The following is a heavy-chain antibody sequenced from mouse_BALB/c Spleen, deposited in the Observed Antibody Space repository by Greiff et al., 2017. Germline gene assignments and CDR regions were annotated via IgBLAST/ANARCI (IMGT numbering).Heavy chain of an antibody. V-gene: IGHV2-6-7*01. J-gene: IGHJ4*01. Sequence: VQLVESGPGLVAPSQSLSITCTVSGFSLTGYGVNWVRQPPGKGLEWLGMIWGDGSTDYNSALKSRLSISKDNSKSQVFLKMNSLQTDDTARYYCARDTPYYYGSSYRYAMDYWGQGTSVTVSS. CDR3: ARDTPYYYGSSYRYAMDY. CDR2: IWGDGST. CDR1: GFSLTGYG. D-gene: IGHD1-1*01.